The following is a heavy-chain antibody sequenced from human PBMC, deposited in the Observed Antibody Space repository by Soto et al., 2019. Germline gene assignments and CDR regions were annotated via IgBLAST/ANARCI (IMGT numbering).Heavy chain of an antibody. V-gene: IGHV3-7*01. CDR3: ARRRIRLVAPHLDV. CDR1: GFAFRTYW. CDR2: IKPDGSEK. D-gene: IGHD2-15*01. Sequence: PGGSLRLSCSASGFAFRTYWMSWVRQAPGKGLEWVANIKPDGSEKPYADSVKGRFTISRDNAKNSLYLQMSSLRAEDTAVYYCARRRIRLVAPHLDVWGQGTTVTVSS. J-gene: IGHJ6*02.